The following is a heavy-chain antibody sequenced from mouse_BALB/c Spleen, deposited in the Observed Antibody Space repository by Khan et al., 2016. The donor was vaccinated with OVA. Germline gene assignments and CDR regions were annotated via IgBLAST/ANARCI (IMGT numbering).Heavy chain of an antibody. CDR1: GFTFSSYG. CDR3: ARSSSTMFTTVLSY. CDR2: ISSGSSTL. D-gene: IGHD2-1*01. V-gene: IGHV5-17*02. J-gene: IGHJ3*01. Sequence: EVQLVESGGGLVQPGGSRKLSCTASGFTFSSYGMYWVRQAPERGLEWVAYISSGSSTLHYADTVQGRFTISRDHPQNTLFLQMTSLRSADTARYYCARSSSTMFTTVLSYWGQGTLVTVSA.